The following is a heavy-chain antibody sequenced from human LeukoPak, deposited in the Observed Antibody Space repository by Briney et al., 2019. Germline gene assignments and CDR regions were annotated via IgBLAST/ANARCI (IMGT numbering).Heavy chain of an antibody. D-gene: IGHD6-6*01. J-gene: IGHJ6*02. CDR1: GFTFSSFA. Sequence: SGGSLRLSCAASGFTFSSFAMHWVRQAPGKGLEWVAVVSYDGSNQYYVASVKGRFAISRDNSNNTLYLQMNSLRAEDTAVYYCSSRPYYYYGMDVWGQGTTVTVSS. V-gene: IGHV3-30*03. CDR2: VSYDGSNQ. CDR3: SSRPYYYYGMDV.